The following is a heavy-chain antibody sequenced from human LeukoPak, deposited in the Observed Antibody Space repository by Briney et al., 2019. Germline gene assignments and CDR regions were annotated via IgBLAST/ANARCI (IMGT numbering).Heavy chain of an antibody. D-gene: IGHD6-13*01. CDR2: IYYSGST. J-gene: IGHJ6*03. CDR3: ARGLRYSSPYYYYYMDV. CDR1: GGSISSYY. Sequence: SETLSLTCTASGGSISSYYWSWIRQPPGKGLEWIGYIYYSGSTNYNPSLKSRVTISVDTSKNQFSLKLSSVTAADTAVYYCARGLRYSSPYYYYYMDVWGKGITVTVSS. V-gene: IGHV4-59*01.